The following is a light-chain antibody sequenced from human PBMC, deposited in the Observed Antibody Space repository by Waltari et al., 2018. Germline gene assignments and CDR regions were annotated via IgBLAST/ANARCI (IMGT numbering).Light chain of an antibody. J-gene: IGKJ1*01. CDR3: QQYNNWPRT. V-gene: IGKV3-15*01. Sequence: EIVMTQSPATLSVSPGERATLSCRASQRVSSNLAWYQQKPGQAPRLLIYGASTRATRIPARFSGSGSVTEFTLTISSLQSEDFAVYYCQQYNNWPRTFGQGTKVEIK. CDR2: GAS. CDR1: QRVSSN.